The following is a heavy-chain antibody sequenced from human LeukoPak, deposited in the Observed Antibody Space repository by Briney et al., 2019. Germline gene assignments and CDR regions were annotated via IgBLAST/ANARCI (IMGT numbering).Heavy chain of an antibody. CDR3: ARSSYSSSSSV. CDR2: IKQDGSEK. V-gene: IGHV3-7*03. D-gene: IGHD6-6*01. CDR1: GFTFSSYW. Sequence: PGGSLRLSCAASGFTFSSYWMSWVRQAPEKGLEWVANIKQDGSEKYYVDSVKGRFTISRDNAKNSLYLQINSLRAEDTAVYYCARSSYSSSSSVWGQGTMVTVSS. J-gene: IGHJ3*01.